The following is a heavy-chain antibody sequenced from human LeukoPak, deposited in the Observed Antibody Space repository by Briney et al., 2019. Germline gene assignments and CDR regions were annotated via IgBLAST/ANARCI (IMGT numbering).Heavy chain of an antibody. J-gene: IGHJ6*03. CDR2: IYYSGST. D-gene: IGHD1-26*01. CDR1: GGSISSYY. V-gene: IGHV4-59*08. Sequence: PSETLSLTCTVSGGSISSYYWSWIRQPPGKGLEWIGYIYYSGSTNYNPSLKSRVTISVDTSKNQFSLKLSSVTAADTAVYFCARHVGRGSFRRVDYYYYMDVWGKGPTVTVSS. CDR3: ARHVGRGSFRRVDYYYYMDV.